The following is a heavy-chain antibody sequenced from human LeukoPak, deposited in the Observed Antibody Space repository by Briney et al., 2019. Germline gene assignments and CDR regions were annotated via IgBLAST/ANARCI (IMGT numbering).Heavy chain of an antibody. V-gene: IGHV3-7*01. J-gene: IGHJ5*02. CDR3: ARPLMYYYGSETYFWFDP. CDR1: GFTFTTYW. Sequence: GGSLRLSCAASGFTFTTYWMGWVRQAPGKGLEWVANIEQDGSEKYYVDSVKGRFTISRDDVKNSLYLQMNSLRAEDTAVYYCARPLMYYYGSETYFWFDPWGQGTPVTVSS. D-gene: IGHD3-10*01. CDR2: IEQDGSEK.